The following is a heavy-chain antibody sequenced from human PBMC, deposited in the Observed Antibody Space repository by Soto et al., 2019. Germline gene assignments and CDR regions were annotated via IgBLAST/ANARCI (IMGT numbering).Heavy chain of an antibody. CDR2: IYYSGST. D-gene: IGHD2-2*01. CDR3: ARDRYCSSTSCSNYFDY. J-gene: IGHJ4*02. Sequence: PSETLSLTCTVACGTISSRGYYWSCISQHPGKGLEWIGYIYYSGSTYYNPSLKSRVTISVDTSKNQFSLKLSSVTAADTAVYYFARDRYCSSTSCSNYFDYWGKGTLVTVSS. CDR1: CGTISSRGYY. V-gene: IGHV4-31*03.